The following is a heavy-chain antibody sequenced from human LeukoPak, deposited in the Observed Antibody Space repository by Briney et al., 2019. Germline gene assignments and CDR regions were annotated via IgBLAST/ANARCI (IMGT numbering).Heavy chain of an antibody. CDR2: ISTYNGNT. J-gene: IGHJ6*02. CDR1: DYTFITYG. V-gene: IGHV1-18*01. D-gene: IGHD5-18*01. Sequence: ASVKVSCKASDYTFITYGIAWVRQAPGQGLEWMGWISTYNGNTKYAQKFQGRVTVTTDTTTSTAYMELRSLRSDDTALYYCARVMHWDKPMARGRSMDVWGQGTTVTVSS. CDR3: ARVMHWDKPMARGRSMDV.